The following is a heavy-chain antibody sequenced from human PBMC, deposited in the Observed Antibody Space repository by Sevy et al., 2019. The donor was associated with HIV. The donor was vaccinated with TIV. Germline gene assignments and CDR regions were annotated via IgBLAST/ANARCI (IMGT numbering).Heavy chain of an antibody. Sequence: SETLSLTCTVSGGSISSGGYYWSWIRQHPGKGLEWIGYIYYSGSTYYNPSLKSQVTISVDTSKNQFSLKLSSVTAADTAVYYCASGVYYYDSSGYPPDWYFDLWGRGTLVTVSS. V-gene: IGHV4-31*01. D-gene: IGHD3-22*01. J-gene: IGHJ2*01. CDR1: GGSISSGGYY. CDR3: ASGVYYYDSSGYPPDWYFDL. CDR2: IYYSGST.